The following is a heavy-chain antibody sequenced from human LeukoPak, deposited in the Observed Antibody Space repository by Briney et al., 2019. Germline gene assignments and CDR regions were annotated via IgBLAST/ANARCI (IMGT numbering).Heavy chain of an antibody. CDR1: GYTFTGYY. V-gene: IGHV1-2*02. J-gene: IGHJ4*02. D-gene: IGHD3-22*01. Sequence: ASVKVSCKASGYTFTGYYMHWVRQAPEKGLEGLGWINPNSGGTNYAQKFQGRVTMTRDTSISTAYMELSRLRSDDTAVYYCARDQGHDSSGYNDYWGQGTLVTVSS. CDR3: ARDQGHDSSGYNDY. CDR2: INPNSGGT.